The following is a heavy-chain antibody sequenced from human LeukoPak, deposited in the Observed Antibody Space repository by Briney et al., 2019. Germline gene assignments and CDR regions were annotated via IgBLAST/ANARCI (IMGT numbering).Heavy chain of an antibody. CDR3: AKGLYSYGQEVGD. CDR2: IRYDGSNK. CDR1: GFTFSSYG. D-gene: IGHD5-18*01. Sequence: GGSLRLSCAASGFTFSSYGMHWVRQAPGKGLEWVAFIRYDGSNKYYADSVKGRFTIPRDNSKNTLYLQMNSLRAEDTAVYYCAKGLYSYGQEVGDWGQGTLVTVSS. V-gene: IGHV3-30*02. J-gene: IGHJ4*02.